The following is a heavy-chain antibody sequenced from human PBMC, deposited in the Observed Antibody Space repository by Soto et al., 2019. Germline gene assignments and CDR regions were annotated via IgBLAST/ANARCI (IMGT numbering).Heavy chain of an antibody. J-gene: IGHJ4*02. Sequence: EVQLLESGGGLVQPGGSLRLSCAASGFTFSSYAMSWVRQAPGKGLEWVSAISGSGGSTYYADSVKGRFTISRDNSKNTLYLQMNSLRAEDTAVYYCAKEGCTNGVCYNALGYWGQGTLVTVSS. D-gene: IGHD2-8*01. CDR3: AKEGCTNGVCYNALGY. V-gene: IGHV3-23*01. CDR2: ISGSGGST. CDR1: GFTFSSYA.